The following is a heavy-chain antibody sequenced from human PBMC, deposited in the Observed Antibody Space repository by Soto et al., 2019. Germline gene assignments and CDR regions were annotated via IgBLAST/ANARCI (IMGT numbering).Heavy chain of an antibody. CDR2: INPNSGGT. D-gene: IGHD2-15*01. V-gene: IGHV1-2*02. CDR1: GYTFTGYY. J-gene: IGHJ6*02. Sequence: ASVKVSCKASGYTFTGYYMHWVRQAPGQGLDWMGWINPNSGGTNCAQKFQGRVTMTRDTSISTAYMELSRLRSDDTAVYYCAREGGGYCSGGSCYYYGMDVWGQGTTVTVSS. CDR3: AREGGGYCSGGSCYYYGMDV.